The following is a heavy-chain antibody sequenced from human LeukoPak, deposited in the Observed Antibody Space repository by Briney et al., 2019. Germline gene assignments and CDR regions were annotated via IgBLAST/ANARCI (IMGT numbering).Heavy chain of an antibody. CDR2: VNHSGST. CDR3: ASKDY. V-gene: IGHV4-34*01. Sequence: SETLSLTCAVYGESFSGYYWTWIRQPPGKGLEWIGEVNHSGSTNYNPSLKSRVTISADTSKNQFSLRLSSVTAADTAVYYCASKDYWGQGTLVTVSS. CDR1: GESFSGYY. J-gene: IGHJ4*02.